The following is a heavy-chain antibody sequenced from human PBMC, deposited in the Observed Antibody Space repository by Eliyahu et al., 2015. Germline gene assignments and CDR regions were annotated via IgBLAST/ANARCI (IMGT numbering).Heavy chain of an antibody. J-gene: IGHJ4*02. Sequence: QVQLVQSGAEVKKPGASVRVSCKASGYTFTAYYVPWVRQAPGQGLEWVGWINPLTGATDFAQKFQGRVTMTRDASINIAYMELSSLKPEDTAVYYCARDRPPDYWGQGTLVTVSS. CDR1: GYTFTAYY. CDR3: ARDRPPDY. CDR2: INPLTGAT. V-gene: IGHV1-2*02.